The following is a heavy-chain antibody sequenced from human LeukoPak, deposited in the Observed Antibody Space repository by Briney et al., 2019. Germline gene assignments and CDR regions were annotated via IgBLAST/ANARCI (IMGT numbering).Heavy chain of an antibody. CDR3: ARDLANTGWYTFDY. CDR2: TYYRSKWYN. D-gene: IGHD6-19*01. J-gene: IGHJ4*02. CDR1: RDSVSSINGA. V-gene: IGHV6-1*01. Sequence: SQTLSLTCDISRDSVSSINGAWNWIRQSPSRGLEWLGRTYYRSKWYNEYAESMKGRMTITPDTSNNRFSLQLNSVTPDDTAVYYCARDLANTGWYTFDYWGQGTLVTVSS.